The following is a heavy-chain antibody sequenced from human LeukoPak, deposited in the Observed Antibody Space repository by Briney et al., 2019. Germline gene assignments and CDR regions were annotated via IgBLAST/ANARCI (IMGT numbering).Heavy chain of an antibody. D-gene: IGHD1-26*01. CDR3: ARWGIVGHDAFDL. CDR2: IRYDGNDH. Sequence: PGGSLRLSCAGSGFTFSRYGMHWVRQAPGKGLEWVALIRYDGNDHWYGDSAKGRFTISRDNSKDTVYLQMDSVRDEDTAVYYCARWGIVGHDAFDLWGQGTMVTVSS. J-gene: IGHJ3*01. V-gene: IGHV3-33*01. CDR1: GFTFSRYG.